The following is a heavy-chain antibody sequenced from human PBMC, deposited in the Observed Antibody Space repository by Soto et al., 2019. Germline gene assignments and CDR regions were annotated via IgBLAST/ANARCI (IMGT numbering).Heavy chain of an antibody. CDR2: IYYSGST. J-gene: IGHJ4*02. D-gene: IGHD2-15*01. CDR1: GGSISTSSYY. Sequence: QLQLQESGPGLVKPSETLSLTCTVSGGSISTSSYYWGWIRQPPGKGLEWIGTIYYSGSTYYNPSLRSRVTRSVDTSKNQFSLKLSSVTAADTAVYYCAIESRTVVAATPPVDYWGQGTLVTVSS. V-gene: IGHV4-39*02. CDR3: AIESRTVVAATPPVDY.